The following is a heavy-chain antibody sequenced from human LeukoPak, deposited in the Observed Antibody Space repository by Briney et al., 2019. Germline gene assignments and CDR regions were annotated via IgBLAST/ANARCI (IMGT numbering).Heavy chain of an antibody. J-gene: IGHJ6*04. Sequence: PGRCLRLSCAASGFTLSRYEMNWVRQAPGKGLEWVSYISSSGSTTYYADSVKGRFPISRDNPKNSLYLQMNSLRAEDTAVYYCARDRSGMYGGYGYYYDGMDVCGKGTTVTVSS. CDR3: ARDRSGMYGGYGYYYDGMDV. CDR2: ISSSGSTT. V-gene: IGHV3-48*03. D-gene: IGHD5-12*01. CDR1: GFTLSRYE.